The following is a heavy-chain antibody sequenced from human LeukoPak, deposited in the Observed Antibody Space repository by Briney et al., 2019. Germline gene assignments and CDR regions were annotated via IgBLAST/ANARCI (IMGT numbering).Heavy chain of an antibody. CDR1: GFTFSDYY. D-gene: IGHD3-22*01. CDR2: ISSSGSTI. V-gene: IGHV3-11*01. Sequence: PGGSLRLSCAASGFTFSDYYMSWIRQAPGKGLEWVSYISSSGSTIYYADSVKGRFTISRDNAKNSLYLQMNSLRAEDTAVYYWARDHYYDSSGYYDYWGQGTLVTVSS. J-gene: IGHJ4*02. CDR3: ARDHYYDSSGYYDY.